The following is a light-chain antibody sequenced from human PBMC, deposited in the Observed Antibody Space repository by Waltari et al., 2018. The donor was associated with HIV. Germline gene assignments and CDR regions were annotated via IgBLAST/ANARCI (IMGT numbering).Light chain of an antibody. J-gene: IGLJ2*01. CDR2: QDK. CDR1: KLGDKN. Sequence: SYELTQPPSVSVSPGQTANIICSGNKLGDKNVCWYQQKPGQSPVLIIYQDKRRPSRIPERFSGANSGNTATLIISGTQAMDEADYYCQAWDSNTVVFGGGTKLTFL. V-gene: IGLV3-1*01. CDR3: QAWDSNTVV.